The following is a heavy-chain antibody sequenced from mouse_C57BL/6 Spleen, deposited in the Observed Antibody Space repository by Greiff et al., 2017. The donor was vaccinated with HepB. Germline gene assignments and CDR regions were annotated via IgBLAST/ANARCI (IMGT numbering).Heavy chain of an antibody. J-gene: IGHJ2*01. CDR2: IYPRDGST. Sequence: VQLVESGPELVKPGASVKLSCKASGYTFTSYDINWVKQRPGQGLEWIGWIYPRDGSTKYNEKFKGKATLTVDTSSSTAYMELHSLTSEDSAVYFCARDYGSSYVGYYFDYWGQGTTLTVSS. D-gene: IGHD1-1*01. CDR1: GYTFTSYD. V-gene: IGHV1-85*01. CDR3: ARDYGSSYVGYYFDY.